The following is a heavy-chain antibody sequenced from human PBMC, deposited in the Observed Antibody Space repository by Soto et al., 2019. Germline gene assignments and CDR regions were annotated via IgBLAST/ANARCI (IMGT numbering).Heavy chain of an antibody. V-gene: IGHV1-2*02. CDR3: ARDITTPLNYIMDV. CDR2: INPNSGGT. Sequence: ASVKVSCKASGYSFTGYYIHWVRQAPGQGLEWMGWINPNSGGTIYAQKFRGRVTMTSDTSISTAYMELSRLRSDDTAVYYCARDITTPLNYIMDVWGQGTTVTVSS. CDR1: GYSFTGYY. D-gene: IGHD3-22*01. J-gene: IGHJ6*02.